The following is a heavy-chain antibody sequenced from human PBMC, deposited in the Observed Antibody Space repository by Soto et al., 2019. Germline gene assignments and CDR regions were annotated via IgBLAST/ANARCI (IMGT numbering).Heavy chain of an antibody. J-gene: IGHJ3*02. V-gene: IGHV1-45*02. CDR3: ASYGDSNNGAFDI. CDR1: GYTFTYRY. Sequence: SVKVSCKASGYTFTYRYLHWVRQAPGQALEWMGWITPFNGNTNYAQKFQDRVTITRDRSMSTAYMELSSLRSEDTAMYYCASYGDSNNGAFDIWGQGTMVTVSS. D-gene: IGHD2-21*01. CDR2: ITPFNGNT.